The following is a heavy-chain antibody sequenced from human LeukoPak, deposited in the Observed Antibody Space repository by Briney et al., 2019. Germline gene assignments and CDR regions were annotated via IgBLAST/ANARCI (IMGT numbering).Heavy chain of an antibody. D-gene: IGHD2-21*02. J-gene: IGHJ4*02. CDR1: GGSFSGYY. V-gene: IGHV4-34*01. Sequence: PSETLSLTXAVYGGSFSGYYWSWIRQPPGKGLEWIGEINHSGSTNYNPSLKSRVTISVDTSKNQFSLKLSSVTAADTAVYYCARGSVVVTAPDYWGQGTLVTVSS. CDR2: INHSGST. CDR3: ARGSVVVTAPDY.